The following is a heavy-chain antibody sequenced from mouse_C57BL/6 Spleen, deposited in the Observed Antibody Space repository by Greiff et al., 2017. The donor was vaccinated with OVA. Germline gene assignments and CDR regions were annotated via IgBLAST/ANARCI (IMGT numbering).Heavy chain of an antibody. CDR3: ARKAIYYDYDGPFAY. J-gene: IGHJ3*01. CDR1: GYTFTGYW. Sequence: VQLVESGAELMKPGASVKLSCKATGYTFTGYWIEWVKQRPGHGLEWIGEILPGSGSTNYNEKFKGKATFTADTSSDTAYMQLSSLTTEDSAIYYCARKAIYYDYDGPFAYWGQGTLVTVSA. V-gene: IGHV1-9*01. D-gene: IGHD2-4*01. CDR2: ILPGSGST.